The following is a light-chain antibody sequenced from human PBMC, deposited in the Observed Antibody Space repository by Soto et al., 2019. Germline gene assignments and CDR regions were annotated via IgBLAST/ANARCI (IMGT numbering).Light chain of an antibody. V-gene: IGKV3-11*01. J-gene: IGKJ1*01. CDR1: QSVSSY. CDR3: QQRDNWPPTWT. CDR2: DAS. Sequence: EIVLTQSPATLSLSPGERATLSCRASQSVSSYLAWYQQKPGQAPRLLIYDASNRATAIPARFSGSGSGTDFTLTIRSLEPEDFAVYYCQQRDNWPPTWTFGQVTKVGIK.